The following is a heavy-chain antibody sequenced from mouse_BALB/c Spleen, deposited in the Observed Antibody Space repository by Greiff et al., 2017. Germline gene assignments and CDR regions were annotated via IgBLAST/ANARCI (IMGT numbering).Heavy chain of an antibody. CDR2: ISYDGSN. CDR1: GYSITSGYY. V-gene: IGHV3-6*02. D-gene: IGHD2-3*01. J-gene: IGHJ4*01. CDR3: AREEKNLLYYYAMDY. Sequence: EVQLQESGPGLVKPSQSLSLTCSVTGYSITSGYYWNWIRQFPGNKLEWMGYISYDGSNNYNPSLKNRISITRDTSKNQFFLKLNSVTTEDTATYYCAREEKNLLYYYAMDYWGQGTSVTVSS.